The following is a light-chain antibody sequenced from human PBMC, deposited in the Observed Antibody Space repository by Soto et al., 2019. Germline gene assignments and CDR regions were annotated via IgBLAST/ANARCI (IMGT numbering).Light chain of an antibody. Sequence: QSAMTQPPSVSAAPGQKVTISCSGSSSNIGGNSVSWYQQLPGTAPKLLIYDDNNRPSGIPDRFSGSKSGTSATLGITGFQTGDEADYYCGSWYSSLSAYVFGTGTKLTVL. J-gene: IGLJ1*01. CDR2: DDN. CDR1: SSNIGGNS. CDR3: GSWYSSLSAYV. V-gene: IGLV1-51*01.